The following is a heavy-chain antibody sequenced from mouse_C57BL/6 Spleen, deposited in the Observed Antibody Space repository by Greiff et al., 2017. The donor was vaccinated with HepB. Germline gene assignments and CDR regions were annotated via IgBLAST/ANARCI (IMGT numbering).Heavy chain of an antibody. D-gene: IGHD1-1*01. J-gene: IGHJ1*03. CDR2: ISSGGSYT. CDR1: GFTFSSYG. Sequence: EVKVVESGGDLVKPGGSLKLSCAASGFTFSSYGMSWVRQTPDKRLEWVATISSGGSYTYYPDSVKGRFTISRDNAKNTLYLQTSSLKSEDTAMYYCASQGGSYYYGSSYDWYFDVWGTGTTVTVSS. CDR3: ASQGGSYYYGSSYDWYFDV. V-gene: IGHV5-6*01.